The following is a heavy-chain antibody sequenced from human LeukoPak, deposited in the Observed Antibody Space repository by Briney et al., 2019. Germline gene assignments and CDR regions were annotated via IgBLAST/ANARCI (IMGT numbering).Heavy chain of an antibody. J-gene: IGHJ4*02. CDR2: VSPTSGNT. D-gene: IGHD1-20*01. CDR1: GYTFSNYD. V-gene: IGHV1-8*01. Sequence: PSVKVSCKPSGYTFSNYDINWVRQAAGQGFEWMGWVSPTSGNTGLTQKFQGRVTMTSDTSKTSVYMELGSLISEDTAVYYCARGITQGVDYWGQGTLVSVSS. CDR3: ARGITQGVDY.